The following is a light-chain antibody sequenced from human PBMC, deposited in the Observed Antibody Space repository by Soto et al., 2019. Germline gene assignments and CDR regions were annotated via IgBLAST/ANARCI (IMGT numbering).Light chain of an antibody. J-gene: IGKJ4*01. Sequence: TVMTQSPATLSVSPGERATLSCRASQRVSNNLAWYQQKPGQAPRLLIYAASTRATGIPARFSGSGSGTEFTLTITSLQSEDIATYYCQQYDNLLTFGGGTKVDIK. V-gene: IGKV3-15*01. CDR1: QRVSNN. CDR2: AAS. CDR3: QQYDNLLT.